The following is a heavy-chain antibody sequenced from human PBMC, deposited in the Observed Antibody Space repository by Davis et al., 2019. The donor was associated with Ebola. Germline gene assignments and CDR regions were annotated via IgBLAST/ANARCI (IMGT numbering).Heavy chain of an antibody. J-gene: IGHJ4*02. CDR1: GGSVSSGSYY. CDR3: ARVMGLQGIAVAGFDY. CDR2: IYYSGST. V-gene: IGHV4-61*01. D-gene: IGHD6-19*01. Sequence: PSETLSLTCTVSGGSVSSGSYYWSWIRQPPGKGLEWIGYIYYSGSTNYNPSLKSRVTISVDTSKNQFSLKLSSVTAADTAVYYCARVMGLQGIAVAGFDYWGQGTLVTVSS.